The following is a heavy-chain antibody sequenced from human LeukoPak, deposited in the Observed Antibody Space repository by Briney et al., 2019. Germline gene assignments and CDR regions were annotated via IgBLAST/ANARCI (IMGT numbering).Heavy chain of an antibody. J-gene: IGHJ4*02. CDR2: ISGSGGST. D-gene: IGHD1-7*01. CDR1: GFTFSSYA. V-gene: IGHV3-23*01. Sequence: PGGSLRLSCAASGFTFSSYAMSWVRQAPGKGLEWVSAISGSGGSTYYADSVKGRFTISRDNSKNTLYLQMNSLRAEDTAVYYCAKDPTGGNWNYVPWGYGGQGTLVTVSS. CDR3: AKDPTGGNWNYVPWGY.